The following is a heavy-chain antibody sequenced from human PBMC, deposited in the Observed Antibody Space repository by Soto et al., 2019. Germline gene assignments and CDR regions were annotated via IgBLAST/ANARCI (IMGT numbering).Heavy chain of an antibody. D-gene: IGHD3-3*01. CDR1: GYPFAGYW. Sequence: KNSCQGSGYPFAGYWIAWVSQMPGKGLELMGIIYPSDSDTRYRPSFQGQATISADKSISSAYLQWSSLRASDTAMYYCARGGVSTRTFDDWGQGTPVTVSS. J-gene: IGHJ4*02. CDR2: IYPSDSDT. CDR3: ARGGVSTRTFDD. V-gene: IGHV5-51*01.